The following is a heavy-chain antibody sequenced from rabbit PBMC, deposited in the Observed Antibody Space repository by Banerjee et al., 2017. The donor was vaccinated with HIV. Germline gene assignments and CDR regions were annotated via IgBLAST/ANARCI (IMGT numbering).Heavy chain of an antibody. J-gene: IGHJ4*01. CDR3: ARYDTYGAAAYANL. Sequence: QSLEESGGDLVKPEGSLTLTCTASGFSFSNKYVMCWVRQAPGKGLEWIACINTSSGNTVYASWAKGRFTISKTSSTTVTLQMTSLTAADTATYFCARYDTYGAAAYANLWGPGTLVTVS. CDR1: GFSFSNKYV. D-gene: IGHD6-1*01. V-gene: IGHV1S40*01. CDR2: INTSSGNT.